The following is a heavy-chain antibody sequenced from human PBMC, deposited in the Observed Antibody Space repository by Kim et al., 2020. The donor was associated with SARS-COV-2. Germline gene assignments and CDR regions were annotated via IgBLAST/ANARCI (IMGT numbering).Heavy chain of an antibody. Sequence: HKFRERVTITSDMSTSTAYMELSSLRSEETAVYYCAAEDYSNYLSYFDYWGQGTLVTVSS. V-gene: IGHV1-58*01. D-gene: IGHD4-4*01. CDR3: AAEDYSNYLSYFDY. J-gene: IGHJ4*02.